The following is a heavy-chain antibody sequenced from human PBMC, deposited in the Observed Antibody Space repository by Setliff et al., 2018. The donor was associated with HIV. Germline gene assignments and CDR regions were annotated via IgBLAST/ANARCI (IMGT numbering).Heavy chain of an antibody. CDR1: GGSISTYF. V-gene: IGHV4-59*01. Sequence: SETLSLTCTVSGGSISTYFWSWVRQTPGKGLEWIGYIYYSGSSKNTPSLKSRVTISVDTPKNEFSLKLSSMTAADTAVYYCARVLSNGWSGGVDYWGQGTLVTVSS. D-gene: IGHD6-19*01. CDR2: IYYSGSS. J-gene: IGHJ4*02. CDR3: ARVLSNGWSGGVDY.